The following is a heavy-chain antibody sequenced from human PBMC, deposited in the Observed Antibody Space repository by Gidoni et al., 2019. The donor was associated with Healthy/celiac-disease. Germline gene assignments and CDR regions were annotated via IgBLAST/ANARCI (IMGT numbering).Heavy chain of an antibody. CDR2: INSDGSST. V-gene: IGHV3-74*01. CDR3: ARALEYYDFWSGYGY. Sequence: EVQLVESGGGLVQPGWSLSFSCAPSGFTFSRYWMHWVRQAPGKGLVWVSRINSDGSSTSYADSVKGRFTISRDNAKNTLYLQMNSLRAEDTAVYYCARALEYYDFWSGYGYWGQGTLVTVSS. D-gene: IGHD3-3*01. J-gene: IGHJ4*02. CDR1: GFTFSRYW.